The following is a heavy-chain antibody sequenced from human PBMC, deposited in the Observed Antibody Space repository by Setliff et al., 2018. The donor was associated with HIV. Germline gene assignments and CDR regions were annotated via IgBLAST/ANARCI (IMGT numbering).Heavy chain of an antibody. CDR1: GGSISSYY. J-gene: IGHJ4*02. CDR2: IYYSGST. CDR3: AKGAGFYGDYTFDY. V-gene: IGHV4-59*03. Sequence: SETLSLTCTVSGGSISSYYWSWIRQPPGKGLEWIGYIYYSGSTNYNPSLKSRVTISVDTSKNQFSLNLSSVTAADTAVYYCAKGAGFYGDYTFDYWGQGNLVTVSS. D-gene: IGHD4-17*01.